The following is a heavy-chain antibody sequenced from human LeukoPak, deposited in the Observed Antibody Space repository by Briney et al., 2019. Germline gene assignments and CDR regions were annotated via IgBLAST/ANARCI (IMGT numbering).Heavy chain of an antibody. J-gene: IGHJ6*02. V-gene: IGHV4-31*03. Sequence: PSETLSLTCTVSGGSISSGGYYWSWIRQHPGKGLEWIGYIYYSGSTYYNPSLKSRVTISVDTSKNQFSLKLSSVTAADTAVYYCARLADCSGGSCSDYHGMDVWGQGTTVTVSS. D-gene: IGHD2-15*01. CDR3: ARLADCSGGSCSDYHGMDV. CDR2: IYYSGST. CDR1: GGSISSGGYY.